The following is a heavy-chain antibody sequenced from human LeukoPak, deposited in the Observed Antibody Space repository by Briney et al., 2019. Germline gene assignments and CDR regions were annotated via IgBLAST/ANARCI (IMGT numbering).Heavy chain of an antibody. CDR1: GYTFTSYG. CDR2: ISAYNGNT. D-gene: IGHD2-21*01. V-gene: IGHV1-18*01. CDR3: ARDVVLGYYMDV. Sequence: GASVKVSCKASGYTFTSYGISWVRQAPGQGLEWMGWISAYNGNTNYAQKFQGRVTMTRDTSISTAYMELSRLRSDDTAVYYCARDVVLGYYMDVWGKGTTVTISS. J-gene: IGHJ6*03.